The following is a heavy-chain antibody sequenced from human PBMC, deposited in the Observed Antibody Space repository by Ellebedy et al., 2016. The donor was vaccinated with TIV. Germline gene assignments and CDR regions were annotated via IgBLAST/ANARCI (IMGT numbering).Heavy chain of an antibody. D-gene: IGHD3-16*01. CDR2: IHHTGTT. Sequence: MPSETLSLTCNVSGGSISSPRYYWNWIRQLPGRGLEWIGYIHHTGTTFYHPSLKSRATISVDTSQNQFSLKLRSVTAAETAVYYCTWGDTSPWFCDIWGRGALVTVSS. CDR3: TWGDTSPWFCDI. V-gene: IGHV4-31*03. J-gene: IGHJ2*01. CDR1: GGSISSPRYY.